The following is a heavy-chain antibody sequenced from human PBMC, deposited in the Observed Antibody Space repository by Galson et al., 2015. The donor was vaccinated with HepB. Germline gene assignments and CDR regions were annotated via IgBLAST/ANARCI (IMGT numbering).Heavy chain of an antibody. Sequence: SVKVSCKASGYTFTSYGISWVRQAPGQGLEWMGWISAYNGNTNYAQKLQGRVTMTTDTSTSTAYMELRSLRSDDTAVYYCARGYYYGSGSLNYYYYYGMDVWGQGTTVTVSS. CDR2: ISAYNGNT. J-gene: IGHJ6*02. CDR3: ARGYYYGSGSLNYYYYYGMDV. V-gene: IGHV1-18*01. CDR1: GYTFTSYG. D-gene: IGHD3-10*01.